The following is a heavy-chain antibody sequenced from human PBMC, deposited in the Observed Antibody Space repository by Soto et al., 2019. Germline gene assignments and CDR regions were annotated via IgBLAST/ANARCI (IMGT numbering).Heavy chain of an antibody. V-gene: IGHV1-18*01. CDR2: ISAYNGNT. Sequence: QVQLGQSVAEVKKHGASVKVSCKASGYTFTSYGISWVRQAPGQGLEWMGWISAYNGNTNYAQKLQGRVTMPTDTSTSTAYMELRRLRSDDTAVYYCARDLAAGNCDYWGQGTLVTVAS. CDR3: ARDLAAGNCDY. CDR1: GYTFTSYG. J-gene: IGHJ4*02. D-gene: IGHD6-13*01.